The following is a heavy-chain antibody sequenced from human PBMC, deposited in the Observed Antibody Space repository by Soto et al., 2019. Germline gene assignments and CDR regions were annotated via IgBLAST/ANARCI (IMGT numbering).Heavy chain of an antibody. D-gene: IGHD2-2*03. CDR3: AGNTSASSHLDH. J-gene: IGHJ4*02. CDR2: IYYSGST. Sequence: QLQLQESGPGLVKPSETLSLTCTVSGGSISSSSYYWGWIRQPPGKGLEWIGSIYYSGSTYYNPSLKRRGPITLDTSKNPFPPKLGSGTGAAPAVYYCAGNTSASSHLDHWGQGTLVTVSS. CDR1: GGSISSSSYY. V-gene: IGHV4-39*01.